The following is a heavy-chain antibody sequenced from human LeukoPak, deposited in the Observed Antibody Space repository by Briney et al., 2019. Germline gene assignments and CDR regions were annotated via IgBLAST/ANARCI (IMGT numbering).Heavy chain of an antibody. J-gene: IGHJ3*02. CDR1: GFTFSSYS. D-gene: IGHD2-15*01. V-gene: IGHV3-21*01. CDR2: ISSSGSYI. CDR3: ARDSGGGGGDI. Sequence: PGGSLRLSCAASGFTFSSYSMNWVRQAPGKGLEWVSSISSSGSYIYYADSVKGRFTISRDNAKNSLYLQMNSLRAEDTAVYYCARDSGGGGGDIWGQGTMVTVSS.